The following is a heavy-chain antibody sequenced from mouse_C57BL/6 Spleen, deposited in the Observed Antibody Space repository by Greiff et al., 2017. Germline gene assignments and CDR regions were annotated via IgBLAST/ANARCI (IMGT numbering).Heavy chain of an antibody. Sequence: EVHLVESGGGLVKPGGSLKLSCAASGFTFSSYAMSWVRQTPEKRLEWVATISDGGSYTYYPDNVKGRFTISRDNAKNNLYLQMSHLKSEDTAMYYCAREVSYYSNYWFAYWGQGTLVTVSA. J-gene: IGHJ3*01. V-gene: IGHV5-4*01. CDR1: GFTFSSYA. D-gene: IGHD2-5*01. CDR3: AREVSYYSNYWFAY. CDR2: ISDGGSYT.